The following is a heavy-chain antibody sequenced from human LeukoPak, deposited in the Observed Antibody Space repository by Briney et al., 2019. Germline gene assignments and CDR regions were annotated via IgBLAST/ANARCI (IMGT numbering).Heavy chain of an antibody. Sequence: GGSLRLSCAASGFTVGSNYMSWVRQAPGKGLEWVSVIYSGGSTYYADSVKGRFTISRDNSKNTLYLQMNSLRAEDTAVYCCAREGEVAGTFDYWGQGTLVTVSS. D-gene: IGHD6-19*01. CDR2: IYSGGST. V-gene: IGHV3-66*01. J-gene: IGHJ4*02. CDR3: AREGEVAGTFDY. CDR1: GFTVGSNY.